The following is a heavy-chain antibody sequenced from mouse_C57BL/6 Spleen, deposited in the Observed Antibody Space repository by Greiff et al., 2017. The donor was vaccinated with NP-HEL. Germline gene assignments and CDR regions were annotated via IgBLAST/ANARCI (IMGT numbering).Heavy chain of an antibody. V-gene: IGHV1-69*01. CDR2: IDPSDSYT. CDR3: ARSGTTVNYFDY. J-gene: IGHJ2*01. Sequence: LVMPGASVKLSCKASGYTFTSYWMHWVKQRPGQGLEWIGEIDPSDSYTNYNQKFKGKSTLTVDKSSSTAYMQLSSLTSEDSAVYYCARSGTTVNYFDYWGQGTTLTVSS. D-gene: IGHD1-1*01. CDR1: GYTFTSYW.